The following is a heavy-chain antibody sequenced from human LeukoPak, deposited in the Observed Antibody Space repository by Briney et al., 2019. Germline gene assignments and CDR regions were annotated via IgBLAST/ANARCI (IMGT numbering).Heavy chain of an antibody. Sequence: GGSLRLSCRASRFSFSDYDMHWVRQAPGKGLEWVAVISSDGSRKHYGDSVKGRFTISRDNSESTLLLQMNSLRTDDTSVYFCAKYAYNWNAPDGFDMWGQGTMVIVSS. V-gene: IGHV3-30*18. CDR3: AKYAYNWNAPDGFDM. CDR2: ISSDGSRK. CDR1: RFSFSDYD. D-gene: IGHD1-1*01. J-gene: IGHJ3*02.